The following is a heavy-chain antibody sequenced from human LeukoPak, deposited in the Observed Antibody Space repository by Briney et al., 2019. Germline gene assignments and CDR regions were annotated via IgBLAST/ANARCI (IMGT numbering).Heavy chain of an antibody. J-gene: IGHJ4*02. CDR3: VKRGDY. CDR1: GFTFSSYN. V-gene: IGHV3-48*03. CDR2: ISSSGSII. Sequence: GGSLRLSCAASGFTFSSYNMNWVRQAPGKGLEWVSYISSSGSIIYYADSVKGRFTISRDNAKNSLYLQMNSLRAEDTAVYYCVKRGDYWGQGTLVTVSS.